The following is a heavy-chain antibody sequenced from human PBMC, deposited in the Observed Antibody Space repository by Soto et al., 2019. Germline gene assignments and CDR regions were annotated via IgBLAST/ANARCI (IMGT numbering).Heavy chain of an antibody. V-gene: IGHV3-23*01. CDR1: VFTFSSYS. Sequence: EVQLLQSGGGSVQHGGALRLSCAASVFTFSSYSMTGVRQAPGRGLQWVSIITGSGGNTYDRDSLKGQFTISRYNSKNTVDIQLNGLRLEDTALYYCAKVHLGSTWFSDLIFWGQGARVTVSS. J-gene: IGHJ4*02. D-gene: IGHD6-13*01. CDR3: AKVHLGSTWFSDLIF. CDR2: ITGSGGNT.